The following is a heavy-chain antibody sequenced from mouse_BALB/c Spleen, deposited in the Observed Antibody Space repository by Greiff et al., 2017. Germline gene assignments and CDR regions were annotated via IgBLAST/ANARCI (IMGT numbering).Heavy chain of an antibody. CDR2: INPSTGYT. D-gene: IGHD2-4*01. Sequence: QVQLQQSGAELAKPGASVKMSCKASGYTFTSYWMHWVKQRPGQGLEWIGYINPSTGYTEYNQKFKDKATLTADKSSSTAYMQLSSLTSEDSAVYYCARRDDYEGYAMDYWGQGTSVTVSS. V-gene: IGHV1-7*01. CDR1: GYTFTSYW. J-gene: IGHJ4*01. CDR3: ARRDDYEGYAMDY.